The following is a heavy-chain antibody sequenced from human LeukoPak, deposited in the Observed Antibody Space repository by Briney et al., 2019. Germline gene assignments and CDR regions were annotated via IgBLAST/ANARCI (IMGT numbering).Heavy chain of an antibody. CDR1: GYTFTSYY. V-gene: IGHV1-46*01. D-gene: IGHD4-17*01. CDR2: INPSGGST. CDR3: ARGLDYGDYGGNWFDP. J-gene: IGHJ5*02. Sequence: ASVKVSCKASGYTFTSYYMHWVRQAPGQGLEWMGIINPSGGSTSYAQKFQGRVTMTRDMSTSTVYMELSSLRSEDTAVYYCARGLDYGDYGGNWFDPWGQGTLVTVSS.